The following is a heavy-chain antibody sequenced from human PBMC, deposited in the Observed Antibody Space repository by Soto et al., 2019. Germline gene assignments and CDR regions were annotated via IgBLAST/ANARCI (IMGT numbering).Heavy chain of an antibody. CDR3: ARDFVVGGPTINYYYGMDV. Sequence: GGSMRISSAASGYTVSSYYMSWLRKATGKGLEWISIIYSAGNTYYADSVKGRFTISRDNSKNTLYLQMNSLGAEDTAVYYCARDFVVGGPTINYYYGMDVWGQGTTVTVSS. J-gene: IGHJ6*02. V-gene: IGHV3-66*01. D-gene: IGHD1-26*01. CDR2: IYSAGNT. CDR1: GYTVSSYY.